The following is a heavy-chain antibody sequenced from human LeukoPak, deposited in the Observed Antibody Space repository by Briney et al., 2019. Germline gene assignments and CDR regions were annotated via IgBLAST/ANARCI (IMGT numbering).Heavy chain of an antibody. CDR1: GGSISSYY. V-gene: IGHV4-59*01. D-gene: IGHD2-2*01. Sequence: SEALSLTCTVSGGSISSYYWSWIRQPPGKGLEWMGYICYSGSTNYNPSLKSRVTISVDTSKNQFSLKLSSVTAADTAVYYCARYGVVVVPAATPNEVCYYYIDVWGKGTTVTVSS. J-gene: IGHJ6*03. CDR2: ICYSGST. CDR3: ARYGVVVVPAATPNEVCYYYIDV.